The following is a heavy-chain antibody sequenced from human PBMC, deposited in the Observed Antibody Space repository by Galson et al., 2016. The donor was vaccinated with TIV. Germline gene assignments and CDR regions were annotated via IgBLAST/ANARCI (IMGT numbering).Heavy chain of an antibody. CDR2: INGGNGNT. V-gene: IGHV1-3*01. Sequence: SVKVSCKASGYIFTNYPMHWVRQAPGQSLEWMGWINGGNGNTKYSQRFQGRVTITSDTSASTAYMELSSLRSEDSAVYYCARPPYCGGDCYKYDYWGQGILVTVSS. CDR1: GYIFTNYP. D-gene: IGHD2-21*01. CDR3: ARPPYCGGDCYKYDY. J-gene: IGHJ4*02.